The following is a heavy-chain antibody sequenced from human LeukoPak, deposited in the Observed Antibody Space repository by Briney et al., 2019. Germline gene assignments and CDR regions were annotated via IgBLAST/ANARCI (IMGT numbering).Heavy chain of an antibody. V-gene: IGHV4-39*07. D-gene: IGHD1-1*01. CDR1: GDSIRSSSYY. Sequence: SETLSLTCTVSGDSIRSSSYYWGWTRQPPGKGLEWIGNIYYSGSTYYNPSLTSRVTISVDTSKNQFSLKLSSVTAADTAVYFCARVSWSPGTSYYYMDVWGKGTTVTVSS. J-gene: IGHJ6*03. CDR2: IYYSGST. CDR3: ARVSWSPGTSYYYMDV.